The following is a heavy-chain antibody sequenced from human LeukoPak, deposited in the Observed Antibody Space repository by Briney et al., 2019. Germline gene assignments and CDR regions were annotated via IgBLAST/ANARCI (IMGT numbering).Heavy chain of an antibody. J-gene: IGHJ4*02. CDR3: ARGGYYGSGSYRFAV. CDR1: GGSFSGYY. Sequence: SETLSLTCAVYGGSFSGYYWSWIRQPPGKGLEWIGEINHSGSTNYNPSLKSRVTISVDTSKNQFSLKLSSVTAADTAVYYRARGGYYGSGSYRFAVWGQGSPVTVSS. V-gene: IGHV4-34*01. D-gene: IGHD3-10*01. CDR2: INHSGST.